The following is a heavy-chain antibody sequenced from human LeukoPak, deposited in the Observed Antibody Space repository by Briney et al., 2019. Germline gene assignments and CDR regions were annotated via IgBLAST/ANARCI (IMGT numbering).Heavy chain of an antibody. Sequence: SGGSLRLSCAASGFTFSSYWMHWVRQAPGKGLVWVSGIRNGGSTGYADSVEGRFTISRDNAKNSQYLQMNSLRVEDTALYYCARAQTYGDSRLLLDFWGQGTLVTVSS. D-gene: IGHD4-17*01. CDR3: ARAQTYGDSRLLLDF. V-gene: IGHV3-20*04. J-gene: IGHJ4*02. CDR2: IRNGGST. CDR1: GFTFSSYW.